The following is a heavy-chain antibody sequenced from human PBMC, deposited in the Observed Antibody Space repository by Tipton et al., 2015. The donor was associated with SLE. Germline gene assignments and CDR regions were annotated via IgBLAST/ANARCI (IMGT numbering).Heavy chain of an antibody. Sequence: TLSLTCTVPGGSISSGSYYWSWIRQPAGKGLEWIGRIYTSGSTNYNPSLKSRVTISVDTSKNQFSLKLSSVTAADTAVYYCAREGGITMIGGAWFDPWGQGTLVTVSS. CDR3: AREGGITMIGGAWFDP. CDR2: IYTSGST. D-gene: IGHD3-22*01. CDR1: GGSISSGSYY. V-gene: IGHV4-61*02. J-gene: IGHJ5*02.